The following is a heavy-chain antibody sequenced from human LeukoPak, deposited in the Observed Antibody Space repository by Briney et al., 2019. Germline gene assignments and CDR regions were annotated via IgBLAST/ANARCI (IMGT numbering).Heavy chain of an antibody. Sequence: PGGSLRLSCAASGFTFSTYSMNWVRQAPGKGLEWVANIKQDGSEKYYVDSVKGRFTISRDNAKNSQYLQMNSLRAEDTAVYYCAREYTSSLSWGINWFDPWGQGTLVTVSS. V-gene: IGHV3-7*01. CDR1: GFTFSTYS. J-gene: IGHJ5*02. D-gene: IGHD6-13*01. CDR2: IKQDGSEK. CDR3: AREYTSSLSWGINWFDP.